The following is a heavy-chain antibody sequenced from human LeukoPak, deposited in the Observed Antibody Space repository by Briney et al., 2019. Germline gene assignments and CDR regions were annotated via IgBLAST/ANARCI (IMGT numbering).Heavy chain of an antibody. CDR1: GFTFSSYS. Sequence: QSGGSLRLSCAASGFTFSSYSMNWVRQAPGKGLEWVSYISSSSSTIYYADSVKGRFTISRDNAKNSQYLQMNSLRAEDTAVYYCARDPWTNSDYDGFDYWGQGTLVTVSS. V-gene: IGHV3-48*01. CDR2: ISSSSSTI. J-gene: IGHJ4*02. D-gene: IGHD5-12*01. CDR3: ARDPWTNSDYDGFDY.